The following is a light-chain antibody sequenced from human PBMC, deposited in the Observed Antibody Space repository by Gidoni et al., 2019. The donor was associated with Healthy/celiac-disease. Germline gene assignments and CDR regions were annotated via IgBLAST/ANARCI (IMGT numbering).Light chain of an antibody. CDR2: RNN. CDR3: AAWDDSLNGLYV. CDR1: SSNIGSNT. V-gene: IGLV1-44*01. Sequence: QSVLTQPPSASGTPGQRVTIPCSGSSSNIGSNTVTWYQQLPGTAPTLLIYRNNQRPSGVPDRFSGSKSGTSASLAISGLQSEDEADYYCAAWDDSLNGLYVFGTGTKVTVL. J-gene: IGLJ1*01.